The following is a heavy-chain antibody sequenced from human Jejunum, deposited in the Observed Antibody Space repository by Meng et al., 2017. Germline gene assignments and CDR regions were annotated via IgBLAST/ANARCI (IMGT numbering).Heavy chain of an antibody. J-gene: IGHJ4*02. Sequence: GGSLRLSCEASGFTFSSYSMNWVRQAPGKGLEWVSSISSTSNHIYYADSVKGRFTISRDNAKNSLYLQMNSLTVEDTAVYYCARDDSGWYGERDYWGQGTLVTVSS. CDR2: ISSTSNHI. V-gene: IGHV3-21*01. D-gene: IGHD6-19*01. CDR3: ARDDSGWYGERDY. CDR1: GFTFSSYS.